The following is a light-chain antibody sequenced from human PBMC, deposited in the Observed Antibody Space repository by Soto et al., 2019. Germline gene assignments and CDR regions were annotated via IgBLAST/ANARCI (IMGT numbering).Light chain of an antibody. CDR3: SSYAGSNNLPWV. CDR1: SSDVGGYNY. Sequence: QSALTQPPSASGSPGQSVTISCTGTSSDVGGYNYVSWYQQHPGKAPKLMIYEVSKRPSGVPDRFSGSKSGNAASLTVSGLQAEDEADYYCSSYAGSNNLPWVFGGGTKVTVL. J-gene: IGLJ3*02. CDR2: EVS. V-gene: IGLV2-8*01.